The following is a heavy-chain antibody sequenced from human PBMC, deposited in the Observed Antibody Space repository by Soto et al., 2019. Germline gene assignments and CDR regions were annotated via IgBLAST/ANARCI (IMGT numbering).Heavy chain of an antibody. D-gene: IGHD1-26*01. J-gene: IGHJ4*02. CDR2: ISSSSSYI. Sequence: EVQLVESGGGLVKPGGSLRLSCAASGFTFSSYSMNWVRQAPGKGLEWVSSISSSSSYIYYADSVKGRFTISRDNAKNSLYLQMNSLRAEDTAVYYCARNLYHLAGATLGYWGQGTLVTVSS. V-gene: IGHV3-21*01. CDR1: GFTFSSYS. CDR3: ARNLYHLAGATLGY.